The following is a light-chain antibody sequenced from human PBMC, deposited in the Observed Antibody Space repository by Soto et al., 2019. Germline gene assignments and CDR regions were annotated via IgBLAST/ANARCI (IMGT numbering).Light chain of an antibody. J-gene: IGKJ5*01. Sequence: EIVLTHSPATLSLSPGERATLSCRASQSVSSYLAWYQQKPGQAPRLLIYDASNRATGIPARFSGSGSGTDFTLTISSLEAEDFAVYYCQQRSNWPPITFGQGTRLEIK. CDR2: DAS. V-gene: IGKV3-11*01. CDR1: QSVSSY. CDR3: QQRSNWPPIT.